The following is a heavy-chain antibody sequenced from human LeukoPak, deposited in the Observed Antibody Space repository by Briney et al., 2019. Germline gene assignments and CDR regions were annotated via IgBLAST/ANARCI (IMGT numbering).Heavy chain of an antibody. CDR2: INPNTANP. Sequence: ASVKVSCKASGYTFTNYTMNWVRQAPGQGLEWMGWINPNTANPTYAQGFTGRFVFSLDTSVSTAYLQISSLKAEDTAVYYCARGPVDGQWLANDAFDIWGQGTMVTVSS. CDR1: GYTFTNYT. CDR3: ARGPVDGQWLANDAFDI. J-gene: IGHJ3*02. V-gene: IGHV7-4-1*02. D-gene: IGHD6-19*01.